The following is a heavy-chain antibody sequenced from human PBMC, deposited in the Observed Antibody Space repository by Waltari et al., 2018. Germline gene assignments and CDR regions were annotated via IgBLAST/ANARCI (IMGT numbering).Heavy chain of an antibody. Sequence: EVQLVQSGTEVKKPGTTVKISCKVSGYTFTDFYMHWVQQAPGKGLEWMGLIDPEDGETIYAGKFQGRVTITADTSTDTAYMELSSLTSEDTAVYYCATGVRYDSSGSTRILDHWGQGTLVTVSS. D-gene: IGHD3-22*01. CDR2: IDPEDGET. V-gene: IGHV1-69-2*01. J-gene: IGHJ4*02. CDR3: ATGVRYDSSGSTRILDH. CDR1: GYTFTDFY.